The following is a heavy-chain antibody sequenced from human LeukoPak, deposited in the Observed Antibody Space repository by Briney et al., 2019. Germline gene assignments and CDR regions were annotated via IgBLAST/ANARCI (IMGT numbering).Heavy chain of an antibody. D-gene: IGHD3-22*01. J-gene: IGHJ3*02. CDR3: ARELTSDGSGYDAFHI. V-gene: IGHV3-48*03. Sequence: GGSPRLSCTASGFSFSNYEMDWVRQAPGKGLEWISYISGSGGTIFYADSVKGRFTISRDNAKNSMYLQISSLRAEDTAVYYCARELTSDGSGYDAFHIWGQGTPVTVSS. CDR2: ISGSGGTI. CDR1: GFSFSNYE.